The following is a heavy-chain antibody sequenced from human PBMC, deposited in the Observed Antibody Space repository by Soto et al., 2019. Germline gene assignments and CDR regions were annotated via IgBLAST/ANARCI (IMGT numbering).Heavy chain of an antibody. V-gene: IGHV3-9*01. Sequence: GGSLRLSCAASGFTFDDYAMHWVRQAPGKGLEWVSGISWNSGSIGYADSVKGRFTISRDNAKNSLYLQMNSLRAEDTALYYCAKDTRSSSWDHDYYYYGMDVWGQGTTVTVSS. CDR3: AKDTRSSSWDHDYYYYGMDV. J-gene: IGHJ6*02. CDR2: ISWNSGSI. D-gene: IGHD6-13*01. CDR1: GFTFDDYA.